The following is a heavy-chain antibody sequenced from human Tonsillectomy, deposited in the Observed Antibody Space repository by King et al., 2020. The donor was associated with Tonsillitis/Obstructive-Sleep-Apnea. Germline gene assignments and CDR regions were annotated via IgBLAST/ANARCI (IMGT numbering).Heavy chain of an antibody. D-gene: IGHD2-2*01. Sequence: VQLVESGGGLVQPGGSLRLSCAASGFTFSSYWMSWVRQAPGKGLEWVANIKQDGSEKYYVDSVKGRFTISRDNAKNSLYLQMNSPRAEDMAVYYCARAVGGYCSSTSCYGYFDYWGQGTLVTVSS. CDR1: GFTFSSYW. CDR2: IKQDGSEK. J-gene: IGHJ4*02. CDR3: ARAVGGYCSSTSCYGYFDY. V-gene: IGHV3-7*01.